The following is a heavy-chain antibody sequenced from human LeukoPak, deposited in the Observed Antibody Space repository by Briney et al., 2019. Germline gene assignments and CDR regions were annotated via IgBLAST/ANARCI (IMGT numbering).Heavy chain of an antibody. Sequence: GGSLRLSCAASGFSFSQHYMAWVRQGPGKGLEWVGRIKSKTDGGTTDYAAPVKGRFTISRDDSKNTLYLQMNSLKTEDTAVYYCTTERSYDLPDYWGQGTLVTVSS. D-gene: IGHD3-3*01. V-gene: IGHV3-15*01. CDR2: IKSKTDGGTT. CDR3: TTERSYDLPDY. CDR1: GFSFSQHY. J-gene: IGHJ4*02.